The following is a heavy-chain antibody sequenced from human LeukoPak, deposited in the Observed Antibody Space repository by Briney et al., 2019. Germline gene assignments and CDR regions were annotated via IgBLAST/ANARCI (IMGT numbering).Heavy chain of an antibody. CDR2: MNPNSGNT. CDR3: ARGPIYYGSGSYYLHYYYDMDV. J-gene: IGHJ6*02. D-gene: IGHD3-10*01. CDR1: GYAFTSYD. Sequence: ASVKVSCKASGYAFTSYDINWVRQATGQGLEWMGWMNPNSGNTGYAQKFQGRVTMTRNTSISTAYMELSSLRSEDTAVYYCARGPIYYGSGSYYLHYYYDMDVWGQGTTVTVSS. V-gene: IGHV1-8*01.